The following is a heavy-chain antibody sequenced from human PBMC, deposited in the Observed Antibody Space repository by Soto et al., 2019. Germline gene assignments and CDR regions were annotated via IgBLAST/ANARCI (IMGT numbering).Heavy chain of an antibody. CDR2: IIPICGTA. D-gene: IGHD2-8*02. Sequence: QVQLVQSGAEVKKPGSSVKVSCKASGGTFSNYAISWVRQAPGEGLEWMGGIIPICGTANYAQKFQGRVTITADESTNTAYMELSSLRSDDTTVYYCASPTGKIDYWGQGTLVTVSS. V-gene: IGHV1-69*01. CDR1: GGTFSNYA. J-gene: IGHJ4*02. CDR3: ASPTGKIDY.